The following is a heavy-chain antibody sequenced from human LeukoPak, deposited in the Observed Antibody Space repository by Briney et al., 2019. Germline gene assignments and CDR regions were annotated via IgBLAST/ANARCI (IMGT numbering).Heavy chain of an antibody. CDR1: GGTFSSYA. J-gene: IGHJ4*02. D-gene: IGHD3-10*01. Sequence: ASVKVSCKASGGTFSSYAISWVRQAPGQGLEWMGGIIPIFGTANYAQKFQGRVTITADESTSTAYMELSSLRSEDTAVYYCARDQKYYYGSGSYYYFDYWGQGTLVTVSS. CDR3: ARDQKYYYGSGSYYYFDY. V-gene: IGHV1-69*13. CDR2: IIPIFGTA.